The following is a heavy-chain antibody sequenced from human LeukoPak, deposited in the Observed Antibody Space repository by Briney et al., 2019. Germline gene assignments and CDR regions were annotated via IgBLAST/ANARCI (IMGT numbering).Heavy chain of an antibody. CDR1: GGSFSGYY. CDR2: INHSGST. Sequence: PSETLSLTCAVYGGSFSGYYWSWIHQPPGKGLEWIGEINHSGSTYYNPSLKSRVTISVDTSKNQFSLKLSSVTAADTAVYYCARGEATVTFDYWGQGTLVTVSS. V-gene: IGHV4-34*01. CDR3: ARGEATVTFDY. J-gene: IGHJ4*02. D-gene: IGHD4-11*01.